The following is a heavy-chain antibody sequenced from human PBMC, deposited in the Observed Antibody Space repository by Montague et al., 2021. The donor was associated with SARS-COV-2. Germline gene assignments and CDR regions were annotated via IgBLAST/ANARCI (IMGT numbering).Heavy chain of an antibody. J-gene: IGHJ5*02. V-gene: IGHV2-5*02. D-gene: IGHD6-13*01. CDR3: AHTKAPAGDRWFDP. CDR2: IYWDDDE. Sequence: PALVKPTQTLTLTCTFSGFSLSTRGVGVGWIRQPPGKALEWLALIYWDDDERYSPSLESRLTISKDNFKNQVVLTMTKMAPVDTATYYCAHTKAPAGDRWFDPWGQGTPVTVSS. CDR1: GFSLSTRGVG.